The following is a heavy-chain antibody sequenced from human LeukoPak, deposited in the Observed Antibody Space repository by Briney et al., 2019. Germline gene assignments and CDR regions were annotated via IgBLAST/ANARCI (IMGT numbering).Heavy chain of an antibody. CDR1: GFTFDDYA. J-gene: IGHJ4*02. D-gene: IGHD5-12*01. V-gene: IGHV3-9*01. Sequence: GGSLRLSCAASGFTFDDYAMHWVRQAPGKGLEWVSGISWNSGSIGYADSVKGRFTISRDNSKNTLYLQMNSLRAEGTAVYYCAKDQTLFSGYDPYYFDYWGQGTLVTVSS. CDR3: AKDQTLFSGYDPYYFDY. CDR2: ISWNSGSI.